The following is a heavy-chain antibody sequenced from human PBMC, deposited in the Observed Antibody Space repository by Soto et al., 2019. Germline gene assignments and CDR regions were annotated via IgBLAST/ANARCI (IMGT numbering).Heavy chain of an antibody. J-gene: IGHJ4*02. D-gene: IGHD3-16*01. CDR3: ARESNYAFSLVY. CDR2: SHHSGGT. Sequence: HVQSQESGPGLVRPSGTLSLTCAVSGGSISSDRWWSWVRQSPGRGLEWIGESHHSGGTNYNPSLKSRVTISVDKSKDQSSLKLNSVTAADTAVYYCARESNYAFSLVYWGQGTLVTVSS. V-gene: IGHV4-4*02. CDR1: GGSISSDRW.